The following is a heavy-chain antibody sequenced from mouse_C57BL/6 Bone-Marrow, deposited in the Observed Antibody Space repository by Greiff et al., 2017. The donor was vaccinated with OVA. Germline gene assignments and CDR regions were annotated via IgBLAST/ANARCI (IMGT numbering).Heavy chain of an antibody. V-gene: IGHV1-69*01. Sequence: VQLQQSGAELVMPGASVKLSCKASGYTFTSYWMHWVKQRPGQGLEWIGELDPSDSYTNYNQKFKGKSTLTVDKSSSTAYMQLSSLTSEDSAVYYCAREEYDYGSHYFDYWGQGTTLTVSS. CDR2: LDPSDSYT. CDR1: GYTFTSYW. CDR3: AREEYDYGSHYFDY. D-gene: IGHD2-4*01. J-gene: IGHJ2*01.